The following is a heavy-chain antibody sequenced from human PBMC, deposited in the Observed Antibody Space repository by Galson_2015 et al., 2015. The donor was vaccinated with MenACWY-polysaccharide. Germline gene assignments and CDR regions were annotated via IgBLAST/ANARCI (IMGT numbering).Heavy chain of an antibody. Sequence: SLRLSCAASGFTFSSYAMHWVRQAPGKGLEWVAVISYDGSNKYYADSVKGRFTISRDNSKNTLYLQMNSLRAEDTAVYYCVGQQPSYGMDVWGQGTTVTVS. CDR1: GFTFSSYA. J-gene: IGHJ6*02. D-gene: IGHD6-13*01. V-gene: IGHV3-30-3*01. CDR2: ISYDGSNK. CDR3: VGQQPSYGMDV.